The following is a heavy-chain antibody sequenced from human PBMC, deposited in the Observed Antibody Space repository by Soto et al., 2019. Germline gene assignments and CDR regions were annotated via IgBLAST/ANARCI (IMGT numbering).Heavy chain of an antibody. Sequence: GFLRPSWAAAGFSFRNLVMPWVRQAPGRGLEWVAVISYARNNIYYADSVKGRFTIARDTSGNTLYLEMSSLRGEDTAVYYCAKEQSSIFRSGSGMDVWGQGTTVTVSS. CDR3: AKEQSSIFRSGSGMDV. J-gene: IGHJ6*02. D-gene: IGHD3-3*01. V-gene: IGHV3-30*18. CDR2: ISYARNNI. CDR1: GFSFRNLV.